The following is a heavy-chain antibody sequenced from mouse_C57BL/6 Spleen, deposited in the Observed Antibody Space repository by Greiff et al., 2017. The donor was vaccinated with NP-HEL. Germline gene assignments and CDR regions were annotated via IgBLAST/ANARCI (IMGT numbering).Heavy chain of an antibody. CDR2: IDPSDSYT. Sequence: QVQLKQPGAELVMPGASVKLSCKASGYTFTSYWMHWVKQRPGQGLEWIGEIDPSDSYTNYNQKFKGKSTLTVDKSSSTAYMQLSSLTSEDSAVYYCARREGLYFDVWGTGTTVTVSS. CDR3: ARREGLYFDV. J-gene: IGHJ1*03. D-gene: IGHD3-1*01. CDR1: GYTFTSYW. V-gene: IGHV1-69*01.